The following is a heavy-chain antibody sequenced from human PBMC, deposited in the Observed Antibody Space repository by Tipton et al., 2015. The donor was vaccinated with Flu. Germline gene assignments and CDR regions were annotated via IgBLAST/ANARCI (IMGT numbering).Heavy chain of an antibody. V-gene: IGHV4-61*02. D-gene: IGHD1-26*01. CDR2: IYTSGST. J-gene: IGHJ4*02. CDR3: AREGYKSVSYGRFDY. Sequence: TLSLTCTVSGGSISSGSYYWSWIRQPAGKGLEWIGRIYTSGSTNYNPSLKSRVTISVDTSKNQFSLKLSSVTAADTAVYYCAREGYKSVSYGRFDYWGQGTLVTVSS. CDR1: GGSISSGSYY.